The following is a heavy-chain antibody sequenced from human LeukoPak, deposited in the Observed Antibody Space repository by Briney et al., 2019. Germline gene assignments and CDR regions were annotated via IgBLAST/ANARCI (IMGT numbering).Heavy chain of an antibody. Sequence: GSSVKVSCKASGGTFSSYAISWVRQAPGQGLEWMGRMIPMLGIANYAQKFQGRVTITADKSTSTAYMELSSLRSEDTAVYYCARGSMDYYDSSGFGDWYFDLWGRGTLVTVSS. V-gene: IGHV1-69*04. CDR1: GGTFSSYA. D-gene: IGHD3-22*01. CDR3: ARGSMDYYDSSGFGDWYFDL. J-gene: IGHJ2*01. CDR2: MIPMLGIA.